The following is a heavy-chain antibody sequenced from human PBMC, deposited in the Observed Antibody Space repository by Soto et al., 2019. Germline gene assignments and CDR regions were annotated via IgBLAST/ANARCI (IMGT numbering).Heavy chain of an antibody. Sequence: QVQLVQSGAEVKKPESSVKVSCKAPGGTFSTYAISWVRQAPGQGLEWMGGIIPMFGTANYAQRFQDRVTXTXXASTNTVYMELSSLRSEDTAVYFCASGIQLWLRRIHNGYSGWGQGTLVTVSS. CDR3: ASGIQLWLRRIHNGYSG. CDR1: GGTFSTYA. D-gene: IGHD5-18*01. V-gene: IGHV1-69*05. J-gene: IGHJ4*02. CDR2: IIPMFGTA.